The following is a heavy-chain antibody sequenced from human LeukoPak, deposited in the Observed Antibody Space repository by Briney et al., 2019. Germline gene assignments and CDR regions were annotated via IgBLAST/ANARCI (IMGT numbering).Heavy chain of an antibody. D-gene: IGHD2/OR15-2a*01. J-gene: IGHJ3*01. Sequence: ASVKVSCKASGYTFTGYYMHWVRQAPGQGLEWMGWINPNSGGTNYAQDFHGRVTMTRDTSISTAYMELSRLRSDDTAVYYCARTFYDTLDSDAFDFWGQGTMVIVSS. CDR3: ARTFYDTLDSDAFDF. CDR2: INPNSGGT. V-gene: IGHV1-2*02. CDR1: GYTFTGYY.